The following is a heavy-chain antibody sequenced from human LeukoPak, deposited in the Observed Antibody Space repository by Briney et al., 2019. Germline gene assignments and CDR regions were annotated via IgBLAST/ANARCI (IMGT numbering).Heavy chain of an antibody. CDR1: GFTFSSYA. CDR2: ISGGGGST. D-gene: IGHD4-17*01. CDR3: ARYGDYAFDY. Sequence: GGSLRLSCAASGFTFSSYAMSWVRQAPGKGLEWVSAISGGGGSTYHADSVKGRFTISRDNSKNTVYLQMNSLRADDTAVYYCARYGDYAFDYWGQGTLVTVSS. V-gene: IGHV3-23*01. J-gene: IGHJ4*02.